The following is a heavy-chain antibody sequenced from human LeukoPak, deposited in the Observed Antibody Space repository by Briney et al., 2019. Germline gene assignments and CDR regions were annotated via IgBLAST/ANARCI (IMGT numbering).Heavy chain of an antibody. J-gene: IGHJ5*02. V-gene: IGHV4-39*01. Sequence: SETLSLTCTVSDGSISSSSYYWGWIRQPPGKGLEWIGSIYYSGSTYYNPSLKSRVTISVDPSKNQFSLKLSSVTAADTAVYYCAGRAITMVRGVPPGGWSDPWGKGPLVTVSS. CDR2: IYYSGST. CDR1: DGSISSSSYY. D-gene: IGHD3-10*01. CDR3: AGRAITMVRGVPPGGWSDP.